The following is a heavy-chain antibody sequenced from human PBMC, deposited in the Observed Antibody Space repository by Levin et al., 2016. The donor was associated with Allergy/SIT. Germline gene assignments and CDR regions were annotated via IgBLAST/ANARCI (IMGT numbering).Heavy chain of an antibody. Sequence: WIRQPPGKGLEWIGSIYYSGSTYYNPSLKSRVTISVDTSKNQFSLKLSSVTAADTAVYYCASPRQSSPLYFDYWGQGTLVTVSS. D-gene: IGHD3-10*01. V-gene: IGHV4-39*01. CDR2: IYYSGST. CDR3: ASPRQSSPLYFDY. J-gene: IGHJ4*02.